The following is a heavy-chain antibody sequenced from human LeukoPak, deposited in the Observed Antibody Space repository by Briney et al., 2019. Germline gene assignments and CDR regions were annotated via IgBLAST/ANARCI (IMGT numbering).Heavy chain of an antibody. Sequence: SETLSLTCTVSGGSISSSSYYWCWIRQPPGKGLEWIGSIYYSGSTYYNPSLKSRVTISVDTSKNQFSLKLSSVTAADTAVYYCARERGSDFWILRPRSPFDYWGQGTLVTVSS. J-gene: IGHJ4*02. CDR3: ARERGSDFWILRPRSPFDY. CDR1: GGSISSSSYY. D-gene: IGHD3-3*01. CDR2: IYYSGST. V-gene: IGHV4-39*07.